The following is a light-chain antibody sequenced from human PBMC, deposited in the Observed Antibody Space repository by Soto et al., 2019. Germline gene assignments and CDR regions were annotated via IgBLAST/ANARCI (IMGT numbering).Light chain of an antibody. CDR1: SSDVGGYNY. CDR2: DVS. J-gene: IGLJ1*01. Sequence: QSALTQPRSVSGSPGQSVTISCTGTSSDVGGYNYVSWYQQHPGKAPKFMIYDVSERPSGVPDRFSASKSGNTASLTISGLQADDEADYYFCSYAGSYTYLFGTGTKVTVL. CDR3: CSYAGSYTYL. V-gene: IGLV2-11*01.